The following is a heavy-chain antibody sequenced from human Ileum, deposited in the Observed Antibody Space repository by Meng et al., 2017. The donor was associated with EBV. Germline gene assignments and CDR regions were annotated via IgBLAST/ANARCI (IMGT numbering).Heavy chain of an antibody. CDR2: IYYSGTT. CDR3: ARGWDTAMDSG. CDR1: GGSVSISSYY. J-gene: IGHJ4*02. V-gene: IGHV4-61*01. Sequence: QVQQQESGPGLVKPSETLSLPCTVSGGSVSISSYYWSCIRQPPGKGLEWIGYIYYSGTTNYNPSLESRVTISVDTSKNQFSLKLRSVAASDTAVYYCARGWDTAMDSGWGQGTLVTVSS. D-gene: IGHD5-18*01.